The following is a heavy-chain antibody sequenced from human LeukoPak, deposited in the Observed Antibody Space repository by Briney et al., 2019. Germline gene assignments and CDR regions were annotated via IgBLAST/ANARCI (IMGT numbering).Heavy chain of an antibody. CDR3: AKIFAATGPWAFDI. D-gene: IGHD6-13*01. J-gene: IGHJ3*02. CDR1: GFTFSSYA. Sequence: PGGSLRLSCAASGFTFSSYAMTWVRQAPGKGLEWVSAVSGSGDSTYYADSVKGRFTISRDNSKNTLYLQMNSLRAEDTAVYNCAKIFAATGPWAFDIWGQGTMVTISS. CDR2: VSGSGDST. V-gene: IGHV3-23*01.